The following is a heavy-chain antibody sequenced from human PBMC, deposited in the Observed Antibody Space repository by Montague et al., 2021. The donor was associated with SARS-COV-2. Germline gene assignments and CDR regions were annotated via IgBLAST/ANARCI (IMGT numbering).Heavy chain of an antibody. CDR3: ARILATVNAFDI. D-gene: IGHD4-17*01. Sequence: PPLVKPTQTLTLTCTFSGFSLSTSGMCVSWIRQPPGKALEWLARIDWDDDKYYSTSLKTRLTVSKDTSKNQVVLTMTNMDPVDTATYYCARILATVNAFDIWGQGTMVTVSS. CDR2: IDWDDDK. J-gene: IGHJ3*02. CDR1: GFSLSTSGMC. V-gene: IGHV2-70*11.